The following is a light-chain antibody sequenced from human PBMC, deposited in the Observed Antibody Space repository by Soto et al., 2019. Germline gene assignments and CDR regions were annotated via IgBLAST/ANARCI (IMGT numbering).Light chain of an antibody. CDR1: QSISSW. CDR3: QQYNSYPYT. Sequence: DIQMTQSPSTLSPSVGDRVTITCRASQSISSWLAWYQQKPGKAPKLLIYKASNLQSGVPSRFSGSGSGTELTLTISSLQPDDFATYYCQQYNSYPYTFGQGTKLEIK. V-gene: IGKV1-5*03. J-gene: IGKJ2*01. CDR2: KAS.